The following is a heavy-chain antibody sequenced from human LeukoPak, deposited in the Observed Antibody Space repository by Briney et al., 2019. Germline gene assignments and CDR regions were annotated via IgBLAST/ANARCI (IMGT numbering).Heavy chain of an antibody. CDR3: ATAMVRGVRDWFDP. CDR1: GGSINNGGYY. CDR2: IYYSGSS. D-gene: IGHD3-10*01. J-gene: IGHJ5*02. V-gene: IGHV4-31*03. Sequence: ASETLSLTCTVSGGSINNGGYYWSWIRQHPGKGLEWIGYIYYSGSSYYNPSLRSRVTISVDTSKNQFSLKLSSVTAADTAVYYCATAMVRGVRDWFDPWGQGTLVPVSS.